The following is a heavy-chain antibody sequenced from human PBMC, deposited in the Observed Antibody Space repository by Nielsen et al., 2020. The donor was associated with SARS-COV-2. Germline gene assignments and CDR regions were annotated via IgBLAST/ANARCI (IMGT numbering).Heavy chain of an antibody. D-gene: IGHD3-22*01. Sequence: GESLKISCAASGFTFSSYAMHWVRQAPGKGLEWVAVISYDGSNKYYADSVKGRFTISRDNSKNTLYLQMNSLRAEDTAVYYCARDAGYFIRYFDYWGQGTLVTVSS. CDR1: GFTFSSYA. V-gene: IGHV3-30*04. J-gene: IGHJ4*02. CDR2: ISYDGSNK. CDR3: ARDAGYFIRYFDY.